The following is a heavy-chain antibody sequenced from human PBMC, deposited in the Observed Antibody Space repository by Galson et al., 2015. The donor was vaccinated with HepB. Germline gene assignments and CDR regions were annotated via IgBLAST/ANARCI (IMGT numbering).Heavy chain of an antibody. CDR3: ARDHDYGSGDY. V-gene: IGHV1-3*01. J-gene: IGHJ4*02. Sequence: SVKVSCKASGYTVTSYAMHWVRQAPGQRLEWMGWFNAGNGNTKYSQKFQGRVTITRDTSASTAYMELSSLRSEDTAVYYCARDHDYGSGDYWGQGTLVTVSS. D-gene: IGHD3-10*01. CDR1: GYTVTSYA. CDR2: FNAGNGNT.